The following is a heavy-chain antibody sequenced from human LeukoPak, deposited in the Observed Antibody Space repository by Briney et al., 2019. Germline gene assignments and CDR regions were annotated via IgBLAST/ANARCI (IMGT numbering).Heavy chain of an antibody. V-gene: IGHV3-7*01. CDR3: TSWGDTTAEYFQR. D-gene: IGHD2-21*02. CDR1: GFTFSSFS. CDR2: INPDGRDT. Sequence: GGSLRLSCAASGFTFSSFSMNWVRQAPGKGLEWVAHINPDGRDTYYVDSVKGRFTISRDNAQNSMYLQMNSLRVEDTAVHYCTSWGDTTAEYFQRWGQGTLVTVSS. J-gene: IGHJ1*01.